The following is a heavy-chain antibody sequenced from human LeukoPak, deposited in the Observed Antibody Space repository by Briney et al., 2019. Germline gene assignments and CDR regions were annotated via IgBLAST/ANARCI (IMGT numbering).Heavy chain of an antibody. J-gene: IGHJ4*02. D-gene: IGHD3-10*01. CDR1: GGSFSGYY. V-gene: IGHV4-34*01. CDR3: ARGTHYYGSGSYYYLPREYFDY. CDR2: INHSGST. Sequence: PSETLSLTCAVYGGSFSGYYWIWIRQPPGKGLEWIGEINHSGSTNYNPSLKSRVTISVDTSKNQFSLKLSSVTAADTVVYYCARGTHYYGSGSYYYLPREYFDYWGQGTLVTVSS.